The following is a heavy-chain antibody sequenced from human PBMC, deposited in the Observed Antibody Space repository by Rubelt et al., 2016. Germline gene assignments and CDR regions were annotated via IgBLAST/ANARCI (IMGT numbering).Heavy chain of an antibody. D-gene: IGHD5-18*01. V-gene: IGHV3-74*01. J-gene: IGHJ6*03. CDR3: ARGGYNYGSYYYYMDV. Sequence: GGGLVWVARINGDATSISYADSVKGRFTLSRDNAKNCLYVQMNSLRADDTAVYYCARGGYNYGSYYYYMDVWGKGTTVTVSS. CDR2: INGDATSI.